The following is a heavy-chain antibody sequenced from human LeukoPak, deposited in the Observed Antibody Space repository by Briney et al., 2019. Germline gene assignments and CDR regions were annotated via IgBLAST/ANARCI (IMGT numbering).Heavy chain of an antibody. D-gene: IGHD2-15*01. CDR1: GYTFTSYY. CDR3: ASDPLLDLKENYYYYYMDV. V-gene: IGHV1-46*01. Sequence: GASVKVSCKASGYTFTSYYMHWVRQAPGQGLEWMGIINPSGGSTSYAQKFQGRVTMTRDMSTSTVYMELSSLRSEDTAVYYCASDPLLDLKENYYYYYMDVWGKGTTVTISS. CDR2: INPSGGST. J-gene: IGHJ6*03.